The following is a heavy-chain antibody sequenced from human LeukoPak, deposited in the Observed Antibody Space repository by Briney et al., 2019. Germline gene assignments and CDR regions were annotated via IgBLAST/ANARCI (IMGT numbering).Heavy chain of an antibody. Sequence: PRGSLTLSCAPSAFTFSSYWTHSVRQAPGKGLIWVSRITIDVRRTDYADSVKGRFTISRDNAKNTLYLQMIGLRAEDTAVYYCASPTLSTDNYDYMDVWGKGTTVTVSS. CDR2: ITIDVRRT. CDR3: ASPTLSTDNYDYMDV. D-gene: IGHD2/OR15-2a*01. J-gene: IGHJ6*03. V-gene: IGHV3-74*01. CDR1: AFTFSSYW.